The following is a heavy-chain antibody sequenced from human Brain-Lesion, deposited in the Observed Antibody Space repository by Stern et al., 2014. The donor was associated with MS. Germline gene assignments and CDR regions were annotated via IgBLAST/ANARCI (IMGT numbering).Heavy chain of an antibody. CDR1: GGTFSSYA. D-gene: IGHD3-3*01. CDR2: IIPIFSTA. V-gene: IGHV1-69*01. J-gene: IGHJ6*02. CDR3: ARGVLRFLEWPYYGMDV. Sequence: VQLVESGAEVKKPGSSVKVSCKASGGTFSSYAISWVRQAPGQGLEWLGGIIPIFSTANYAQKFQGRVTITADESTSTAYMELSSLRSEDTAVYYCARGVLRFLEWPYYGMDVWGQGTTVTVSS.